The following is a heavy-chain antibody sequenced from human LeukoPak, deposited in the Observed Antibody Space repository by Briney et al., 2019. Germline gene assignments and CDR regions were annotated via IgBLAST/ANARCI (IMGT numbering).Heavy chain of an antibody. CDR2: ISYDGSNK. V-gene: IGHV3-30-3*01. CDR1: GFTFSSYA. J-gene: IGHJ4*02. CDR3: ARGLYYYDSSGYIG. D-gene: IGHD3-22*01. Sequence: GGSLRLSCAASGFTFSSYAMHWVRQAPGKGLEGGAVISYDGSNKYYADSVKGRFTISRDNSKNTLYLQMNSLRAEDTAVYYCARGLYYYDSSGYIGWGQGTLVTVSS.